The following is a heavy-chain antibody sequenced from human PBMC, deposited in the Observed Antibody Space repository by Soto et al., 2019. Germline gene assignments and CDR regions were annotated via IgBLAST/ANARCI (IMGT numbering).Heavy chain of an antibody. CDR2: NYYSGST. J-gene: IGHJ4*02. CDR1: GGSISSYY. Sequence: SETLSLTCTVSGGSISSYYWSWIRQPPGKGLEWIGYNYYSGSTNYNPSLKSRVTISVDTSKNQFSLKLSSVTAADTAVYYCASSIVGATFFDYWGQGTLVTVSS. CDR3: ASSIVGATFFDY. D-gene: IGHD1-26*01. V-gene: IGHV4-59*01.